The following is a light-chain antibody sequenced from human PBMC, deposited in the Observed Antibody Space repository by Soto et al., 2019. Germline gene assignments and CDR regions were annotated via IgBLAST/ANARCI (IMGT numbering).Light chain of an antibody. CDR2: KSS. Sequence: DIQMTQSPSTLSASVGDRVTITCRASQSIGSWLAWYQQKPGKAPNLLIYKSSSLQSGVPSTFSGSGSGTEFTLTISSLQPDDFATYYCQQYNSYPWTFGQGTKVEIK. CDR3: QQYNSYPWT. V-gene: IGKV1-5*03. CDR1: QSIGSW. J-gene: IGKJ1*01.